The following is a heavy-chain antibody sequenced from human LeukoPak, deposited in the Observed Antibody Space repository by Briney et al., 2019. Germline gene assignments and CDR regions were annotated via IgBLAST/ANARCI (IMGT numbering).Heavy chain of an antibody. CDR1: GFSFSSHG. D-gene: IGHD6-6*01. CDR3: ARGSTLGN. Sequence: PGGSLRLSCAGSGFSFSSHGMNWVRQAPGKGLEWVSGISPSGDITYYTDSVRGRFTISRDNSKNTLYLQMNSLRAEDTAVYYCARGSTLGNWGQGTLVTVSS. CDR2: ISPSGDIT. J-gene: IGHJ4*02. V-gene: IGHV3-23*01.